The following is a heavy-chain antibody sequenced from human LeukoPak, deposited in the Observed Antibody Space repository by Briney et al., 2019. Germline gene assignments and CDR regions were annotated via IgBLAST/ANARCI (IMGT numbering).Heavy chain of an antibody. V-gene: IGHV1-2*02. CDR3: ARAIQDPSGGWYL. Sequence: ASVKVSCKASGYTFTGYYIYWVRQAPGQGLEWMGWINPNSGDTSYAEKFQGRVTVTRDTSMRTAYMELRSLRSDDTAVYYCARAIQDPSGGWYLWGQGTLVTVSS. J-gene: IGHJ5*02. D-gene: IGHD6-19*01. CDR1: GYTFTGYY. CDR2: INPNSGDT.